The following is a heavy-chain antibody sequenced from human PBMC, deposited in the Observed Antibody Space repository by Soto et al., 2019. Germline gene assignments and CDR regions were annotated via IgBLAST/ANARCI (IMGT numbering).Heavy chain of an antibody. CDR3: ARGLEQLVLGWFDP. CDR1: GGSFSGYY. Sequence: QVQLQQWGAGLLKPSETLSLTCAVYGGSFSGYYWSWIRQPPGKGLEWIGEINHSGSTNYNPSLTRRVTISVDTSKNQFSLKLSSVTAADTAVYYCARGLEQLVLGWFDPWGQGTLVTVSS. J-gene: IGHJ5*02. D-gene: IGHD6-13*01. CDR2: INHSGST. V-gene: IGHV4-34*01.